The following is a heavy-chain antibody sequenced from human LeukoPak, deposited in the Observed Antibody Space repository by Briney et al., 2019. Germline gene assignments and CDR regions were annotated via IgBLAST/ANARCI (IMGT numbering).Heavy chain of an antibody. CDR2: IYYSGST. Sequence: SETLSLTCTVSGGSISSHYWSWIRQPPGKGLEWIGYIYYSGSTNYNPSLKSRVTISVDTCKNQFSLKLSSVTAVDTAVYYCARDGYYDFRTGWFDPWGQGTLVTVSS. J-gene: IGHJ5*02. D-gene: IGHD3-3*01. V-gene: IGHV4-59*11. CDR3: ARDGYYDFRTGWFDP. CDR1: GGSISSHY.